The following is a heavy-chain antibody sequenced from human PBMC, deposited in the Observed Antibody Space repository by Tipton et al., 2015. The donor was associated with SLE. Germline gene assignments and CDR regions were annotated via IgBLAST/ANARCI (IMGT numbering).Heavy chain of an antibody. D-gene: IGHD4-11*01. CDR2: IYTSGST. CDR1: GGSTSGDSYF. J-gene: IGHJ4*02. CDR3: ARGNINYYFDS. V-gene: IGHV4-61*09. Sequence: TLSLTCTVSGGSTSGDSYFWSWIRRPAGKGLEWIGHIYTSGSTNYNPSLKSRFTISMDTSKNRFSLKLSSVTAADTAVYFCARGNINYYFDSWGQGTLVTVSS.